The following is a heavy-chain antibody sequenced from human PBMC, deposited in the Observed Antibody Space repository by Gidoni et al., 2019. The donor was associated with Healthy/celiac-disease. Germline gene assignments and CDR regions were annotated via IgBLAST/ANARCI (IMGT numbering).Heavy chain of an antibody. Sequence: EVQLVESGGGLVQPGGSLRLACAASGFTFRSYDMHWFRQAKGKGLEWVSAIGTAGDTYYPGSVKGRFTISRENAKNSLYLQMNSLRAGDTAVYYCARERSQAAAGTTYYYYGMDVWGQGTTVTVSS. V-gene: IGHV3-13*01. CDR2: IGTAGDT. CDR3: ARERSQAAAGTTYYYYGMDV. CDR1: GFTFRSYD. J-gene: IGHJ6*02. D-gene: IGHD6-13*01.